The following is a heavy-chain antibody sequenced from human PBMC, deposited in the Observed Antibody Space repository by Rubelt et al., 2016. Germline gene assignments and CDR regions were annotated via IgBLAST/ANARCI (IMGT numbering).Heavy chain of an antibody. V-gene: IGHV1-2*02. Sequence: QVQLVQSGAEVKKPGASVKVSCKASGYTFTGYYMHWVRQAPGQGLEWLGWINPNSGGTNYAQKFQGRVTMTRDTAVSTAYMELSRLTSDDTAVYYCARGNSGYDYGLDYWGQGTLVTVSS. J-gene: IGHJ4*02. CDR3: ARGNSGYDYGLDY. D-gene: IGHD5-12*01. CDR1: GYTFTGYY. CDR2: INPNSGGT.